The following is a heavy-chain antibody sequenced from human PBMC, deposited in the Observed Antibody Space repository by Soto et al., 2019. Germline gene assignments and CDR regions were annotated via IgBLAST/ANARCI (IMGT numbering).Heavy chain of an antibody. CDR1: GFNFINHW. CDR2: ITSDGKSK. CDR3: ARESGDWPLNWFDP. J-gene: IGHJ5*02. Sequence: GSLRLSCAASGFNFINHWMHWVRQRPAEGLVWVSRITSDGKSKAYAESVKGRFAISRDNAKNTLYLQMNGLTAEDTAVYYCARESGDWPLNWFDPWGQGTLVTVS. D-gene: IGHD2-21*02. V-gene: IGHV3-74*01.